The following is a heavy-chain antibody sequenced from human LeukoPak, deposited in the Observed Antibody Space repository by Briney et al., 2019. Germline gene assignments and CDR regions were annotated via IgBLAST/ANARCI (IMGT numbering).Heavy chain of an antibody. Sequence: SSETLSLTCTVSGGSISSGSYYWSWIRHPAGKGLEWIGRIYTSGSTNYNPSLKSRVTISVDTSKNQFSLKLSSVTAADTAVYYCARDPDYWGQGTLVTVSS. CDR1: GGSISSGSYY. CDR2: IYTSGST. J-gene: IGHJ4*02. CDR3: ARDPDY. V-gene: IGHV4-61*02.